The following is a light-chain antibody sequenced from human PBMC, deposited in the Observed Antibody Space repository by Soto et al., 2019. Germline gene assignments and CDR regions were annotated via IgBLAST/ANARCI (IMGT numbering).Light chain of an antibody. Sequence: QLVLAQPPSASETPGQRVTISCSGSNSNIGRNDVTWYQQVPGTAPQCLIYSNDQRPSGVPDRISGSRSGTSASLAISGLQSGDEAEYYCAAWDATLRARVFGGGTKVTVL. CDR1: NSNIGRND. V-gene: IGLV1-44*01. J-gene: IGLJ2*01. CDR2: SND. CDR3: AAWDATLRARV.